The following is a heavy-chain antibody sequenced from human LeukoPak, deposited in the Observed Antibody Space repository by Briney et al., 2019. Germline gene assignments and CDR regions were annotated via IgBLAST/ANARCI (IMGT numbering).Heavy chain of an antibody. CDR3: ARDTSGTYSPFDY. CDR1: GYTFTSYG. J-gene: IGHJ4*02. CDR2: ISASNDNT. Sequence: ASVKVSCKASGYTFTSYGLSWVRQAPGQGLEWMGWISASNDNTHYAQKLQGRVTMTTDTSTSTAYMELKSLTSDDTAVYYCARDTSGTYSPFDYWGKGTLVTVSS. D-gene: IGHD3-10*01. V-gene: IGHV1-18*01.